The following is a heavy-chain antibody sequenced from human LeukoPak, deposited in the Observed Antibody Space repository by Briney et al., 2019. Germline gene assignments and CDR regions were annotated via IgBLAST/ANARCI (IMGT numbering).Heavy chain of an antibody. CDR1: GGSFSGYY. Sequence: SETLSLTCAVYGGSFSGYYWSWIRQPPGKGLEWVGEINHSGSTNYNPSLTSRVTISVDTSKNQFSLKLSSVTAADTAVYYCARGLYYYDSSGYYYYYGMDVWGQGTTVTVSS. J-gene: IGHJ6*02. V-gene: IGHV4-34*01. CDR2: INHSGST. D-gene: IGHD3-22*01. CDR3: ARGLYYYDSSGYYYYYGMDV.